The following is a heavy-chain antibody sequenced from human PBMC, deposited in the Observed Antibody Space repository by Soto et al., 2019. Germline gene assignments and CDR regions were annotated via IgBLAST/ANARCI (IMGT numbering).Heavy chain of an antibody. V-gene: IGHV1-18*01. D-gene: IGHD4-17*01. CDR1: GYTFTNYG. J-gene: IGHJ4*02. CDR2: ISAYNRNT. Sequence: QVQLVQSGAEVKKPGASVKVSCKASGYTFTNYGLSWVRQAPGQGLEWMGWISAYNRNTNYAQKFQGRVTMTTDTSTSTAYMELRSLRSDDTAVYYCAGVGPDYGDYSMFIPFYYWGQGTVVTVSS. CDR3: AGVGPDYGDYSMFIPFYY.